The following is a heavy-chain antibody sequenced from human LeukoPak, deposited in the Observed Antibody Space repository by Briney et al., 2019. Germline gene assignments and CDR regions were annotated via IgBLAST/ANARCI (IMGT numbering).Heavy chain of an antibody. Sequence: PSETLSLTCTVSGYSISSGYYWGWIRPPPGKGLEWIGIIYHSGSTYYNPSLKSRVTISVDTSKNQFSLKLSSVTAADTAVYYCANSPTGLTGTTGANWGQGTLVTVSS. V-gene: IGHV4-38-2*02. CDR3: ANSPTGLTGTTGAN. J-gene: IGHJ4*02. CDR1: GYSISSGYY. CDR2: IYHSGST. D-gene: IGHD1-7*01.